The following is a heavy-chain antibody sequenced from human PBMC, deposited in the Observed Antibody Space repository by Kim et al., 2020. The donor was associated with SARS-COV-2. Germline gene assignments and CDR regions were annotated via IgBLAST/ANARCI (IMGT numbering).Heavy chain of an antibody. Sequence: GGSLRLSCAASGFKSSNYYVNWVRQRPGKGLEWVSRISNDGGVTHYADSVRGRFTMSRDSAENTVYLQMNSLSAEDTDVYFCARGIFRDGFDVWGQGTTVSVSS. CDR3: ARGIFRDGFDV. J-gene: IGHJ6*02. CDR1: GFKSSNYY. D-gene: IGHD2-15*01. V-gene: IGHV3-74*01. CDR2: ISNDGGVT.